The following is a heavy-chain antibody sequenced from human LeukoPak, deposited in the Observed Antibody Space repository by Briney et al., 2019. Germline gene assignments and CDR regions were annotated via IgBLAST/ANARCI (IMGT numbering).Heavy chain of an antibody. J-gene: IGHJ4*02. V-gene: IGHV3-21*01. CDR1: GFTFNSNA. D-gene: IGHD3-9*01. Sequence: PGGSLRLSCAASGFTFNSNAMSWVRQAPGKGLEWVSSISSSSSYIYYADSVKGRFTISRDNAKNSLYLQMNSLRAEDTAVYYCARVGIWRYFDWLYTNIDYWGQGTLVTVSS. CDR3: ARVGIWRYFDWLYTNIDY. CDR2: ISSSSSYI.